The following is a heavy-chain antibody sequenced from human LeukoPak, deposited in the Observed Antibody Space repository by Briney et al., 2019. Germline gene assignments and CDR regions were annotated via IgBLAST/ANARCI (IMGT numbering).Heavy chain of an antibody. CDR3: ARSAFLVTAPGLYYFDY. CDR2: IYNSGSP. J-gene: IGHJ4*02. V-gene: IGHV4-4*07. D-gene: IGHD6-13*01. Sequence: SETLSLTCTVSGGSISSYYWSWIRQPAGKGLEWIGHIYNSGSPNYNPSLKGRVTMSVATSKNRFSLHLSSVTAADTAVYYCARSAFLVTAPGLYYFDYWGQGTLVAVSS. CDR1: GGSISSYY.